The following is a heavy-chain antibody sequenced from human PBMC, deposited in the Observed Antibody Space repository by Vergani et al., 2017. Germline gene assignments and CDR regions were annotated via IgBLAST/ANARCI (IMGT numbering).Heavy chain of an antibody. D-gene: IGHD1-26*01. V-gene: IGHV4-61*02. Sequence: QVQLQESGPGLVKPSQTLSLTCTVSGGSISSGYYYWSWIRQPAGKGLEYIGRIYTTGSTNYSPSLKSRVTMSVDTSKNQFSLQLSSVTAADTAVYYCARELGGTFDYWGQGTLVTVSS. CDR3: ARELGGTFDY. J-gene: IGHJ4*02. CDR1: GGSISSGYYY. CDR2: IYTTGST.